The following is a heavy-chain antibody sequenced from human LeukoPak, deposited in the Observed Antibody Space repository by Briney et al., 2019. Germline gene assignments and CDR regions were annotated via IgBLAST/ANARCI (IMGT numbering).Heavy chain of an antibody. CDR1: GFTFSIYA. Sequence: PGGSLRLSCAASGFTFSIYAMSWVRQAPGEGLGWVSAIGGRTDTTYYADSVKGRFTISRDNSKNTLFLQMNSLRAEDTAVYYCATEGGPPIERYWGQGTLVTVSS. J-gene: IGHJ4*02. V-gene: IGHV3-23*01. D-gene: IGHD2-15*01. CDR3: ATEGGPPIERY. CDR2: IGGRTDTT.